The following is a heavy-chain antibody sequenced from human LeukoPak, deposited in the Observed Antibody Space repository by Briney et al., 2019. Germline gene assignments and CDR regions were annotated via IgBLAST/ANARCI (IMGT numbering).Heavy chain of an antibody. V-gene: IGHV3-48*04. J-gene: IGHJ4*02. Sequence: GGSLRLSCAASGFTFSSYSMNWVRQAPGKGLEWVSYISSSSSTIYYADSVKGRFTISRDNAKNSLYLQMNSLRAEDTAVYYCGATNWIVEPPFDYWGQGTQVTVSS. CDR1: GFTFSSYS. CDR2: ISSSSSTI. CDR3: GATNWIVEPPFDY. D-gene: IGHD3-22*01.